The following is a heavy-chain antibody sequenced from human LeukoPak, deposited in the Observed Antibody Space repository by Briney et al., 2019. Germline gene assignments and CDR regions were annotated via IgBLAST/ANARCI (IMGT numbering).Heavy chain of an antibody. CDR1: GFTVGSNY. Sequence: GGSLRLSCAVSGFTVGSNYMSWVRQAPGKGLEWVSIIYHGGSTNYADSVKGRFTISRDTSKNTLYLQMNSLRAEDTAVYYCARLSANGSAYFFDYWGQGTLVTVSS. J-gene: IGHJ4*02. D-gene: IGHD3-22*01. CDR2: IYHGGST. V-gene: IGHV3-66*04. CDR3: ARLSANGSAYFFDY.